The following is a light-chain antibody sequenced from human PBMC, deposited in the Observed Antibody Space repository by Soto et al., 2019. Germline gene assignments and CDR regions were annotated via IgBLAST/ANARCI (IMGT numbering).Light chain of an antibody. CDR3: FSFTTTSTHV. CDR1: ISDVGSSNL. CDR2: EGN. Sequence: QSALTQPASVSGSPGQSITISCAGSISDVGSSNLVSWYQQHPGKVPKLIIYEGNRRPSGVSSRFSGSNSGKTASLTISGLQVEDEAEYFCFSFTTTSTHVFGTGTKLTVL. V-gene: IGLV2-14*02. J-gene: IGLJ1*01.